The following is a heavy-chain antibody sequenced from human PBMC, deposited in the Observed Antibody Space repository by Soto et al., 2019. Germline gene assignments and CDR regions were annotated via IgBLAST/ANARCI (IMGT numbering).Heavy chain of an antibody. J-gene: IGHJ4*02. V-gene: IGHV1-46*01. D-gene: IGHD3-22*01. CDR2: IKTSGGGT. CDR3: AKVYYDSSGTPQWGFDY. CDR1: GYIFTNYY. Sequence: QVQLVQSGAEVKKPGASVKVSCRASGYIFTNYYIHWVRQAPGQGLEWMGIIKTSGGGTNFAQKFQGRIPMTRDTSTSTVYTELSSLRSEDTGVYYCAKVYYDSSGTPQWGFDYWGQGTLVTVSS.